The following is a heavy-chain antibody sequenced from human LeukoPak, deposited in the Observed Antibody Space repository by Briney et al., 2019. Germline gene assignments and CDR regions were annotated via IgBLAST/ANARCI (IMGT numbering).Heavy chain of an antibody. Sequence: ASVKASCKASGYTFTGYYMHWVRQAPGQGLEWMGWINPNSGGTNYAQKFQGRVTMTRDTSISTAYMELSRLRSDDTAVYYCARTSAAIDYYDSSGYQDYWGQGTLVTVSS. V-gene: IGHV1-2*02. CDR1: GYTFTGYY. CDR2: INPNSGGT. D-gene: IGHD3-22*01. J-gene: IGHJ4*02. CDR3: ARTSAAIDYYDSSGYQDY.